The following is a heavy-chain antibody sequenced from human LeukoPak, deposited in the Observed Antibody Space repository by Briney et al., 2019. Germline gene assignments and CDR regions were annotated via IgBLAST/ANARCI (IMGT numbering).Heavy chain of an antibody. CDR2: INHSGST. V-gene: IGHV4-34*01. Sequence: NPSETLSLTCAVYGGSFSGYYWSWIRQPPGKGLEWIGEINHSGSTNYNPSLKSRVTISVDTSKNQFSLKLSSVTAADTAVYYCASSIMVRGVIHAFDIWGQGTMVTVSS. CDR1: GGSFSGYY. D-gene: IGHD3-10*01. J-gene: IGHJ3*02. CDR3: ASSIMVRGVIHAFDI.